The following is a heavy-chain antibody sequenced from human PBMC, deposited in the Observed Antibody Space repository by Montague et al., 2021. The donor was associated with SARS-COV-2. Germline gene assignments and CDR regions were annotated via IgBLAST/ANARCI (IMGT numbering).Heavy chain of an antibody. CDR3: AREKKEVQMDY. V-gene: IGHV3-33*01. Sequence: SLRLSCAATGFSFSDHAMHWVRQAPGLALEWVAVIWYDGSNSYYADSVKGRFTISRDNSKNAVYLQMNSLTADDTAIYYCAREKKEVQMDYWGLGTLVTVSS. CDR1: GFSFSDHA. CDR2: IWYDGSNS. J-gene: IGHJ4*02. D-gene: IGHD5-24*01.